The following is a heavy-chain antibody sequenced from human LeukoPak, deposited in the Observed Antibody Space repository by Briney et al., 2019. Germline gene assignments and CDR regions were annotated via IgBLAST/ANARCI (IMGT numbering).Heavy chain of an antibody. D-gene: IGHD3-22*01. CDR3: AKEAGYYDSSGYYKYYFDY. CDR2: ISSNGDST. Sequence: GGSLRLSCAASGFSFSDYSLDWVRQAPGKGLEYVSAISSNGDSTNYANSVRGRFTISRDNSKNTLYLQMNSLRAEDTAVYYCAKEAGYYDSSGYYKYYFDYWGQGTLVTVSS. J-gene: IGHJ4*02. V-gene: IGHV3-64*01. CDR1: GFSFSDYS.